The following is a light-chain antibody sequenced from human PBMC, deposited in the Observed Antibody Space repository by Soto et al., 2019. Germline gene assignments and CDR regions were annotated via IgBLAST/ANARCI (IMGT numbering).Light chain of an antibody. CDR1: QSVSSTL. J-gene: IGKJ1*01. V-gene: IGKV3-20*01. CDR3: QHYGDSSWT. CDR2: GVS. Sequence: EIVLTQSPVALSLSPGERATLSCRASQSVSSTLLTWYQQKPGQAPRLLIYGVSSSATGIPDRFSGSGSGTDFTLTISRLETEDFGVYFCQHYGDSSWTFGQGTRVEIK.